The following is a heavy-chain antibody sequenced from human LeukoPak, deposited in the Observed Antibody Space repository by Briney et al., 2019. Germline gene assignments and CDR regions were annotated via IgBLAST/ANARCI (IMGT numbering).Heavy chain of an antibody. V-gene: IGHV3-23*01. CDR1: GFTFSSYG. CDR2: ISGSGGST. Sequence: PGGSLRLSCAASGFTFSSYGMSWVRQAPGKGLEWVSAISGSGGSTYYADSVKGRFTISRDNSKNTLYLQMNSLRAEDTAVYYCAKETRYYYDSSGYYDGIYYYYYMDVWGKGTTVTISS. D-gene: IGHD3-22*01. CDR3: AKETRYYYDSSGYYDGIYYYYYMDV. J-gene: IGHJ6*03.